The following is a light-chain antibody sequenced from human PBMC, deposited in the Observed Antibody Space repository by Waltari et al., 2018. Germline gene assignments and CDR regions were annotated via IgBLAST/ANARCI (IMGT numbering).Light chain of an antibody. CDR3: QMYVRLPVT. CDR1: QRVGRA. J-gene: IGKJ1*01. V-gene: IGKV3-20*01. CDR2: AAS. Sequence: EIVLTQSPGTLALSPGERATLSYRASQRVGRALAWYQQKPGQAPRLLIYAASSRATGIADKFSGSGSGTDFSLTISRVEPEDFAVYFCQMYVRLPVTFGQGTKVEVK.